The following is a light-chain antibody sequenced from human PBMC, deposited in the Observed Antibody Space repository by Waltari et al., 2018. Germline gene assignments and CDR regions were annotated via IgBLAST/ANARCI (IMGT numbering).Light chain of an antibody. V-gene: IGKV4-1*01. CDR1: QSVLHSSNNKNY. J-gene: IGKJ1*01. Sequence: DIVMTQSPDSLAVSLGERAAINCKSRQSVLHSSNNKNYLAWFQQKPGQPPKLLIYWASTRESGIPGRFSGSGSGTDFTLTISSLQAEDVAVYYCQQYYSSPRTFGQGTKVEIK. CDR3: QQYYSSPRT. CDR2: WAS.